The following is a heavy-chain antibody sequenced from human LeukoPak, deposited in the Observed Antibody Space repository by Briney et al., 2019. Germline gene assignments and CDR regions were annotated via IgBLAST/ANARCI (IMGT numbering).Heavy chain of an antibody. D-gene: IGHD2-15*01. CDR1: GYTFTSYG. CDR3: AAYCTGGSCDSEDYYYGMDA. J-gene: IGHJ6*02. V-gene: IGHV1-18*01. CDR2: ISAYNGNT. Sequence: ASVKVSCKASGYTFTSYGISWVRQAPGQGLEWMGWISAYNGNTNYAKKFQGRVTLTTDTSTSTAYMELRSLRSDDTALYYCAAYCTGGSCDSEDYYYGMDAWGQGTTVTVSS.